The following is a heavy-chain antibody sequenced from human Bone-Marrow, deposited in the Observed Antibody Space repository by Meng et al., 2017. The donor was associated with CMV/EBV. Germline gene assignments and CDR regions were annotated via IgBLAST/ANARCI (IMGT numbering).Heavy chain of an antibody. CDR2: INWNGGST. J-gene: IGHJ6*02. Sequence: GGSLRLSCAASGFTFDDYGMSWVRQAPGKGLEWVSGINWNGGSTGYADSVKGRFTIPRDNAKNSLYLQMNSLRAEDTALYYCARDLGWNYVLYYYGMDVWGQGTTVTVSS. CDR3: ARDLGWNYVLYYYGMDV. CDR1: GFTFDDYG. D-gene: IGHD1-7*01. V-gene: IGHV3-20*04.